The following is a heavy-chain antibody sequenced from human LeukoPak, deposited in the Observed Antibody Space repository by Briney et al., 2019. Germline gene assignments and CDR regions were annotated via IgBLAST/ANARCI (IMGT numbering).Heavy chain of an antibody. Sequence: PGGSLRLSCAGSGFSFRRFWMTWVRQAPGRGLEWVANINGDGDGKRYADSVKDRFTISRGNARSLVFLQIHSLRDEDTALYYCARDSSPDSATTYYDALDMWGQGIMVTVSS. CDR1: GFSFRRFW. CDR3: ARDSSPDSATTYYDALDM. CDR2: INGDGDGK. J-gene: IGHJ3*02. V-gene: IGHV3-7*01. D-gene: IGHD1-1*01.